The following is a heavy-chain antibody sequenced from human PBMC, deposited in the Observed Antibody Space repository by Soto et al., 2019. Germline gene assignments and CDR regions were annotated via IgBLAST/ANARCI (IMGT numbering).Heavy chain of an antibody. D-gene: IGHD3-9*01. CDR2: ISAYNGNT. CDR1: GYTFTSYG. J-gene: IGHJ5*02. Sequence: QVQLVQSGAEVKKPGASVKVSCKASGYTFTSYGISWVRQAPGQGLEWMGWISAYNGNTNYAQKHQGRVTMTTDTSTRTAYMELRSLRSDDTAVYYCARERKAILTGLNWFDPWGQGTLVTVSS. CDR3: ARERKAILTGLNWFDP. V-gene: IGHV1-18*01.